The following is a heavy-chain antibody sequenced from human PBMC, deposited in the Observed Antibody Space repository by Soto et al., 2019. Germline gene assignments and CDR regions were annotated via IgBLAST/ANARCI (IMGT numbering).Heavy chain of an antibody. CDR1: GGSFSGYY. CDR2: INHSGST. V-gene: IGHV4-34*01. Sequence: LSLTCAVYGGSFSGYYWSWTRQPPGKGLEWIGEINHSGSTNYNPSLKSRVTISVDTSKNQFSLKLSSVTAADTAVYYCARGLSRLQRVLHWGQGTLVTVSS. CDR3: ARGLSRLQRVLH. D-gene: IGHD4-4*01. J-gene: IGHJ4*02.